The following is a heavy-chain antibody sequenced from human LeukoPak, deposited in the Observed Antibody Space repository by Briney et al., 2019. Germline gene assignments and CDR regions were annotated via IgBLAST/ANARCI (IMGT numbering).Heavy chain of an antibody. Sequence: ASVNVSCKASGYTFTSYDISWVRQATGQGLEWMGWMNPNSGNAGYAQRFQGRVTMTRNNSISTAYMELTSLRSEDTAVYYCGRPLQRGSWTQRALDYWGQGTLVTVSS. D-gene: IGHD3-10*01. CDR3: GRPLQRGSWTQRALDY. J-gene: IGHJ4*02. CDR1: GYTFTSYD. V-gene: IGHV1-8*01. CDR2: MNPNSGNA.